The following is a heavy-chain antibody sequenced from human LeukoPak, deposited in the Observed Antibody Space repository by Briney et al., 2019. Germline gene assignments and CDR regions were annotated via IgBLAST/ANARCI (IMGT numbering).Heavy chain of an antibody. Sequence: ASVNVSCKASGYTFTSYDISWVRQATGQGLEWMGWMNPNSGNAGYAQRFQGRVTMTRNNSISTAYMELTSLRSEDTAVYYCGRPLQRGSWTQRALDYWGQGTLVTVSS. D-gene: IGHD3-10*01. CDR3: GRPLQRGSWTQRALDY. J-gene: IGHJ4*02. CDR1: GYTFTSYD. V-gene: IGHV1-8*01. CDR2: MNPNSGNA.